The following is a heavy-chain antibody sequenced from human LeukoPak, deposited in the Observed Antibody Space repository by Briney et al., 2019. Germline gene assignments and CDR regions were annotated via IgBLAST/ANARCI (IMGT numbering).Heavy chain of an antibody. CDR3: ARLRGRQYYDSSGYYSRGPYYFDY. Sequence: SETLSLTCTVSGGSISSYYWSWIRQPPGKGLEWIGYIYYSGSTNYNPSLKSRVTISVDTSKNQFSLKLSSVTAADTAVYYCARLRGRQYYDSSGYYSRGPYYFDYWGQGTLVTVSS. CDR1: GGSISSYY. J-gene: IGHJ4*02. D-gene: IGHD3-22*01. CDR2: IYYSGST. V-gene: IGHV4-59*01.